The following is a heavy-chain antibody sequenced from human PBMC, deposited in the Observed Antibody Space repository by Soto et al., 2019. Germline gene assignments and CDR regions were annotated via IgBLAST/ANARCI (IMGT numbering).Heavy chain of an antibody. D-gene: IGHD3-3*01. Sequence: QVQLVQSGAEVKKPGSSVKVSCTTSGGTINSFGMNWVRQAPGQGLEWMGGIVPIDGSTKYAEKFQGRVTITADASTSTVYMDLSSLRSEDTAVYYCARSFTKSRRGGVAFDYWGQGTLLTVSP. V-gene: IGHV1-69*01. CDR2: IVPIDGST. CDR3: ARSFTKSRRGGVAFDY. J-gene: IGHJ4*02. CDR1: GGTINSFG.